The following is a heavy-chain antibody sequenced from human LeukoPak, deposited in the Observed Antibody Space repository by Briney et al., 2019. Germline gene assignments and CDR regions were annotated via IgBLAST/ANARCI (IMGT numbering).Heavy chain of an antibody. CDR1: GFTFDNYA. V-gene: IGHV3-30-3*01. D-gene: IGHD1-26*01. CDR2: ISNDGTNK. J-gene: IGHJ3*02. Sequence: ATSLRLSGAASGFTFDNYAMHWVRQAPGKGLEWVALISNDGTNKYYADSVKGRFTMSRDNSKSTVYLQVNSLRAEDTAVYYCAVGLTIWGQGTMVTVSS. CDR3: AVGLTI.